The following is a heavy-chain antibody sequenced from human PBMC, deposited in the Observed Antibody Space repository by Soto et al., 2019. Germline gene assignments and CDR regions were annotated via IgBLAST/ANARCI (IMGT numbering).Heavy chain of an antibody. CDR1: GYNFISHS. CDR3: TRGALFGGAQGCRDMDV. J-gene: IGHJ6*02. V-gene: IGHV1-18*01. CDR2: ISAYNGNT. D-gene: IGHD2-21*01. Sequence: QIQLVQSGGEVKKPGASVKVSCKSSGYNFISHSITWVRQAPGQGLEWMGRISAYNGNTNHAQKFQGRLTMTTDTSTSTAYMELMILRDDATAVYYFTRGALFGGAQGCRDMDVWGQGTTVTVSS.